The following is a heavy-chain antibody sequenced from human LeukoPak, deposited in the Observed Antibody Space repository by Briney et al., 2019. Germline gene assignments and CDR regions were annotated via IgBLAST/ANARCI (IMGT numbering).Heavy chain of an antibody. Sequence: PSETLSLTCAVYGGSFSGYYWSWIRQPPGKGLEWIGEINHSGSTNYNPSLKSRVTISVDTSKNQFSLKLSSVTAADTAVYYCARDLPYGDYVHPFDCWGQGTLVTVSS. V-gene: IGHV4-34*01. D-gene: IGHD4-17*01. J-gene: IGHJ4*02. CDR1: GGSFSGYY. CDR2: INHSGST. CDR3: ARDLPYGDYVHPFDC.